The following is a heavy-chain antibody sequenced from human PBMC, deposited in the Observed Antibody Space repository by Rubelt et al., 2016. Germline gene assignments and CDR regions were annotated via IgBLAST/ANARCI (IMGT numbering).Heavy chain of an antibody. J-gene: IGHJ4*02. CDR3: ARRLRGSSWVIVDY. V-gene: IGHV3-23*04. CDR2: ISGSGGST. CDR1: GFTFSSCA. Sequence: QLVESGGGLVQPGGSLRLSCSASGFTFSSCAMYWVRQAPGKGLEWVSAISGSGGSTYYADSVKDRLTISRDNSKNTLYLQMNSLKIEDTAVYYCARRLRGSSWVIVDYWGQGTLVTVSS. D-gene: IGHD6-13*01.